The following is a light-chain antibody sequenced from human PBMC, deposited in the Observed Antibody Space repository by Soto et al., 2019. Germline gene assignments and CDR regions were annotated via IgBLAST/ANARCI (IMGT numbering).Light chain of an antibody. CDR1: QGISSY. V-gene: IGKV1-9*01. CDR3: QQLHSYPIT. CDR2: TTS. J-gene: IGKJ5*01. Sequence: DLQLTQSPSFLSASVGDRVTITCRASQGISSYLAWYQQKPGKAPKLLIYTTSTLQSGVPSRFSGSGSGTEFTLTISSLQPEDFATYYCQQLHSYPITFGQGTRLEIK.